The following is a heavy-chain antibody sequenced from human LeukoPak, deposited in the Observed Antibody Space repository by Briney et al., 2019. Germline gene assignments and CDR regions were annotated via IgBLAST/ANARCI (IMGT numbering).Heavy chain of an antibody. V-gene: IGHV3-33*01. J-gene: IGHJ6*02. D-gene: IGHD3-16*01. Sequence: PGGSLGLSCAASGFTFSSYGMHWVRQAPGKGLEWVAVIWYDGSNKYYADSVKGRFTISRDNSKNTLYLQMNSLRAEDTAVYYCARDKLISTCLGVCGMDVWGQGTTVTVSS. CDR3: ARDKLISTCLGVCGMDV. CDR2: IWYDGSNK. CDR1: GFTFSSYG.